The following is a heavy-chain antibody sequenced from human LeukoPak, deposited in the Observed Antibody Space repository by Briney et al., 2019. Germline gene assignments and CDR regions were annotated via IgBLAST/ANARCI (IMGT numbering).Heavy chain of an antibody. CDR3: ARRNYYVSGGYFSGDAFDI. CDR1: GFTFSSYA. CDR2: ISSNGGST. Sequence: GGSLRLSCAASGFTFSSYAMHGVRQAPGKGREFVSAISSNGGSTYYAKSVKGRFTVSRDNSKNTLSLQMGSLRAEDMAVYYCARRNYYVSGGYFSGDAFDIWGQGTMVTVSS. V-gene: IGHV3-64*01. D-gene: IGHD3-22*01. J-gene: IGHJ3*02.